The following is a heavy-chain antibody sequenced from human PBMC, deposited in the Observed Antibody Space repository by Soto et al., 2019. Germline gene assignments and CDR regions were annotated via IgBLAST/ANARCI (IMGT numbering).Heavy chain of an antibody. CDR2: IIPIFGTA. CDR1: GGTFSRYA. CDR3: ARQGAALRDYYYGMDV. Sequence: QVQLVQSGAEVKKHGSSVKVSCKASGGTFSRYAISWVRQAPGQGLEWMGGIIPIFGTANYAQKFQGRVTITADESTSTAYMELSSLRSEDTAVYYCARQGAALRDYYYGMDVWGQGTTVTVSS. J-gene: IGHJ6*02. D-gene: IGHD6-25*01. V-gene: IGHV1-69*12.